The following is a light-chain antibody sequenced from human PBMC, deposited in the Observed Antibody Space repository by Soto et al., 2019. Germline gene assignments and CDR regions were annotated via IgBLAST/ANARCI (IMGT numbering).Light chain of an antibody. J-gene: IGKJ2*01. V-gene: IGKV1-39*01. CDR1: QSISSY. Sequence: DIQMTQSPYSLSASVVDRVTITCRASQSISSYLNRYQQKPGKAPKLLIYAASSLQSGVPSRFSGSGSGTDFTLTISSLQPEDVATYYCQQSYSTPHTCGQGTKLEIK. CDR2: AAS. CDR3: QQSYSTPHT.